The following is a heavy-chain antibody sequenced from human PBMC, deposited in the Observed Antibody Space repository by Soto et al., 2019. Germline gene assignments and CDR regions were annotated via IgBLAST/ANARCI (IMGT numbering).Heavy chain of an antibody. CDR2: IYPGDSDT. D-gene: IGHD3-10*01. Sequence: GESLKISCKGSGYSFTSYWIGWVRQMPGKGLEWMGIIYPGDSDTRYSPSFQGQVTISADKSISTAYLQWSSLKASDTAMYYCARHGLRRLLWFGESLYYFDYWGQGTLGTVSS. CDR3: ARHGLRRLLWFGESLYYFDY. CDR1: GYSFTSYW. V-gene: IGHV5-51*01. J-gene: IGHJ4*02.